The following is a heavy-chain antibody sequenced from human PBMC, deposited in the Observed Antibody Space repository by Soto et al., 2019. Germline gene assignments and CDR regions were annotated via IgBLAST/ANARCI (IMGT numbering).Heavy chain of an antibody. CDR1: GDTDTNYV. V-gene: IGHV1-69*01. CDR3: EAEMTLGKLSVV. D-gene: IGHD3-16*02. J-gene: IGHJ6*02. Sequence: QVQLVQSGAEVKKPGSSVKVSCKASGDTDTNYVISWVRQAPGQGLEWMGGIFPKFGTTYSAQKLQDRLTITADESTSTVYMQLSSPRLDDTAVYYCEAEMTLGKLSVVWGQGTTVTVSS. CDR2: IFPKFGTT.